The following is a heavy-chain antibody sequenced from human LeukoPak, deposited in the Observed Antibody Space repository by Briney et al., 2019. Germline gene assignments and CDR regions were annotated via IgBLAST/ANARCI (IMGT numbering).Heavy chain of an antibody. CDR3: SNNAFGDYAFDY. CDR1: GGSFSTYA. CDR2: IIPIYGTR. V-gene: IGHV1-69*05. Sequence: SVKVSCKASGGSFSTYAISWVRQAPGQGLEWMGGIIPIYGTRNYAQKFQGRVTITTDAYTTTAYTAYMELSSLRTEDTAVYYCSNNAFGDYAFDYWGQGALVTVSS. D-gene: IGHD4-17*01. J-gene: IGHJ4*02.